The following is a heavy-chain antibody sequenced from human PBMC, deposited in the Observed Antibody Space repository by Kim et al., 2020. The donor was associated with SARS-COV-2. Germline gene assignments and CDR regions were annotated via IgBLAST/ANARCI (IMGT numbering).Heavy chain of an antibody. CDR2: IYYSGST. J-gene: IGHJ3*02. V-gene: IGHV4-31*03. Sequence: SETLSLTCTVSGGSISSGGCYWSWIRQHPGKGLEWIGYIYYSGSTYYNPSLKSRVTISVDTSKNQFSLKLSSVTAADTAVYYCARAPNVGVIAISAFDIWGQGKMVTVSS. CDR3: ARAPNVGVIAISAFDI. CDR1: GGSISSGGCY. D-gene: IGHD2-21*01.